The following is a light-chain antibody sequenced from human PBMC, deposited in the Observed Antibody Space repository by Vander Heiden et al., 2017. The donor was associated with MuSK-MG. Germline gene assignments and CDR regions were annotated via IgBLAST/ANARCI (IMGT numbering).Light chain of an antibody. Sequence: DIQMTQSPSSLSASVGDTVTITCRASQGIVTYLAWYQQKAGHVPKLLIYDASTLHSGVPSRFSGSGSGRDFTLTISGLQPEDVATYYCQKDNSASWTFGQGTKVEI. V-gene: IGKV1-27*01. J-gene: IGKJ1*01. CDR1: QGIVTY. CDR3: QKDNSASWT. CDR2: DAS.